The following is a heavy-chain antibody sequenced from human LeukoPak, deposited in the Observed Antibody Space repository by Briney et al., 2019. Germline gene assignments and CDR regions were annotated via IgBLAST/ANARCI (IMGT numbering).Heavy chain of an antibody. V-gene: IGHV1-3*01. J-gene: IGHJ4*02. CDR1: GYTFTTYA. CDR3: ARESPQRSGYSYTH. CDR2: IYVGNGDT. D-gene: IGHD5-18*01. Sequence: ASVKVSCKASGYTFTTYAIHWVRQAPGQRLEWMGWIYVGNGDTKYSQRFQGRVTITRDTSASTAYMDLSSLRSEDTAVYYCARESPQRSGYSYTHWGQGSLVTVSS.